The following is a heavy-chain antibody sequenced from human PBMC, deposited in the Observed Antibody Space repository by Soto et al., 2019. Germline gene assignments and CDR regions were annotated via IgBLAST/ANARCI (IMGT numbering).Heavy chain of an antibody. Sequence: QVQLVQSGAEVKRPGSSVRVSCKASEDTFSSYAISWVRQAPGQGLDWMGGIIPFFNTPNYAKKFQGRVTITADESTSTAYMELSSLRSEDTAIYYCAAESAYGGNPLAFLYWGPGTRVTVSS. V-gene: IGHV1-69*01. CDR3: AAESAYGGNPLAFLY. CDR2: IIPFFNTP. D-gene: IGHD1-26*01. J-gene: IGHJ4*02. CDR1: EDTFSSYA.